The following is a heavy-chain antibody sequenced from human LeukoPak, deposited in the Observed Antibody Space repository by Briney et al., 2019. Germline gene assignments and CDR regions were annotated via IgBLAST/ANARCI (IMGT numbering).Heavy chain of an antibody. Sequence: PSETLSLTCVVSGYSISSGYYWGWIRQPPGRGLEWIGSIYYSGSTYYNPSLRSRITMSMDTSKNQFSLKLSSVTAADTAVYYCARVDAGDYFDYWGQGTLVTFSS. D-gene: IGHD7-27*01. CDR2: IYYSGST. J-gene: IGHJ4*02. V-gene: IGHV4-38-2*01. CDR3: ARVDAGDYFDY. CDR1: GYSISSGYY.